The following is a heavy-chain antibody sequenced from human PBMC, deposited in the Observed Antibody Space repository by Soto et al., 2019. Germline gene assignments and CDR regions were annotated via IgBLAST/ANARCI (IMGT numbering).Heavy chain of an antibody. D-gene: IGHD4-17*01. V-gene: IGHV1-46*01. CDR2: INPSGGST. CDR3: AMGYDYGDSRIDNWFDP. J-gene: IGHJ5*02. Sequence: VSVKVSCKASGYTFTSDYMHWLRQTPGQGLEWMGIINPSGGSTSYAQKFQGRVTMTRDTSTSTVYMELSSLRSEDTAVYYCAMGYDYGDSRIDNWFDPWGQGTLVTVSS. CDR1: GYTFTSDY.